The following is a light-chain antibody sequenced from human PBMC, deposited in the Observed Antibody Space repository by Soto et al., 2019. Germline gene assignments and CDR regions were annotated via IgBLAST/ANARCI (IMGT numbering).Light chain of an antibody. Sequence: QSVLTQPPSASATPGQRVTISCSGSSSNIGSNTVNWYQQLPGTAPKLLIYSNSQRPSGVPDRFSGSKSGTSASLAISGLQSEDEVEYYCAAWDDSLNGVVFGGGTKLTVL. V-gene: IGLV1-44*01. CDR2: SNS. CDR1: SSNIGSNT. J-gene: IGLJ2*01. CDR3: AAWDDSLNGVV.